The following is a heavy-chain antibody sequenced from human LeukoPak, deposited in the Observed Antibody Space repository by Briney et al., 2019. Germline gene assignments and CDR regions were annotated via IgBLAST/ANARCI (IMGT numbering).Heavy chain of an antibody. Sequence: SETLSLTCTVSGGSISSSSYYWGWIRQPPGKGLEWLGSIYYSGSTYYNPSLKSRVTISVDTSKNQFSLKLSSVTAADTAVYYCASLHQVRGLTVFDYWGQGALVTVSS. D-gene: IGHD3-10*01. V-gene: IGHV4-39*07. CDR2: IYYSGST. CDR3: ASLHQVRGLTVFDY. J-gene: IGHJ4*02. CDR1: GGSISSSSYY.